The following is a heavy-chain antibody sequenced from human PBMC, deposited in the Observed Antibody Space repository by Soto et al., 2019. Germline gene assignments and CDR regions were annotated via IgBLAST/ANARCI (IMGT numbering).Heavy chain of an antibody. Sequence: GGSLRLSCAASGFTFSSYWMHWVRQAPGKGLVWVSRINSDGSSTSYADSVKGRFTISRDNAKNTLYLQMNSLRAEDTAVYYCARGHSFFWYGIGYYYGMDVWGQGSTVTVSS. V-gene: IGHV3-74*01. D-gene: IGHD6-13*01. CDR1: GFTFSSYW. CDR3: ARGHSFFWYGIGYYYGMDV. CDR2: INSDGSST. J-gene: IGHJ6*02.